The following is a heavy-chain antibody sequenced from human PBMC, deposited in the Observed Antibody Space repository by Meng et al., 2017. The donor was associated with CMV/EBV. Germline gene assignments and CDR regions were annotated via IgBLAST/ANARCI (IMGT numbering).Heavy chain of an antibody. D-gene: IGHD2-2*01. V-gene: IGHV1-69*05. CDR1: GGTFSSYA. J-gene: IGHJ6*02. CDR2: IIPIFGTA. CDR3: ARGIVVVPAALSYYYYYGMNV. Sequence: SVKVSCKASGGTFSSYAISWVRQAPGQGLEWMGGIIPIFGTANYAQKFQGRVTITTDESTSTAYMELSSLRSEDTAVYYCARGIVVVPAALSYYYYYGMNVWGQGTTVTVSS.